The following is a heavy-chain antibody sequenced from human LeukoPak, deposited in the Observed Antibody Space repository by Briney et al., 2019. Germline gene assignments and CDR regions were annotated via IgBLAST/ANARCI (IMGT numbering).Heavy chain of an antibody. CDR2: IKSDGIST. V-gene: IGHV3-74*01. J-gene: IGHJ4*02. Sequence: GGSLTLLCAASGFSLSSCGVHWVRQGPGKGLVWVSRIKSDGISTSYADSVKGRFTISRDNAKNTLYLHMNSLRAEDTAVYYCARGKAAGGTWPDSWGQGTLVIVSS. D-gene: IGHD6-13*01. CDR1: GFSLSSCG. CDR3: ARGKAAGGTWPDS.